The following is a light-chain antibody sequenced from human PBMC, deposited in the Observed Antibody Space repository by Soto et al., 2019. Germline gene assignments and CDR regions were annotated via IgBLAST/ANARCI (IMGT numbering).Light chain of an antibody. CDR3: QQYYNWPPIT. CDR1: QDIITN. Sequence: EIVMTQSPATLSVSPGDRAILSCRASQDIITNLAWYQQKPGQAPRLLFYGASTRAKGVPARFSGSGSGTEFTLTISSLQSEDFAIYYCQQYYNWPPITFGQGTRLEIK. J-gene: IGKJ5*01. V-gene: IGKV3-15*01. CDR2: GAS.